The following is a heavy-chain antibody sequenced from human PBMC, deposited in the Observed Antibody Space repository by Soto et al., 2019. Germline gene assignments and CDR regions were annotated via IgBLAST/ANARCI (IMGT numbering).Heavy chain of an antibody. Sequence: GGSLRLSCSASGFTFSSYGMHWVRQAPGKGLEWVAVIWYDGSNKYYADSVKGRFTISRDNSKNTLYLQMNSLRAEDTAVYYCYSGYDQGFDYWGQGTLVTVSS. V-gene: IGHV3-33*01. D-gene: IGHD5-12*01. CDR1: GFTFSSYG. CDR3: YSGYDQGFDY. J-gene: IGHJ4*02. CDR2: IWYDGSNK.